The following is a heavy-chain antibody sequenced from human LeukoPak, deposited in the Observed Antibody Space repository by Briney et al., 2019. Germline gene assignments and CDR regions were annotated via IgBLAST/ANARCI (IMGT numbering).Heavy chain of an antibody. Sequence: GGSLRLSCAASGFTLDDYAIHWVRPAPGKGLEWVSGINWNSGSIGYADSVKGRFTISRDNAKNSLYLQMNSLRPEDTALYYCAKGHGYSSGWYVDYLDYWGQGTLVTVSS. V-gene: IGHV3-9*01. CDR2: INWNSGSI. D-gene: IGHD6-19*01. CDR3: AKGHGYSSGWYVDYLDY. CDR1: GFTLDDYA. J-gene: IGHJ4*02.